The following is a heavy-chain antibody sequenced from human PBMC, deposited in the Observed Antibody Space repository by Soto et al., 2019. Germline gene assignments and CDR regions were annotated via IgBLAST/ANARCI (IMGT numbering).Heavy chain of an antibody. D-gene: IGHD3-22*01. Sequence: LRLSCAASGFTFSSYAMHWVRQAPGKGLEWVAVISYDGSNKYYADSVKGRFTISRDNSKNTLYLQMNSLRAEDTAVYYCASYYDSSGQGPNFDYWGQGTLVTVSS. CDR2: ISYDGSNK. J-gene: IGHJ4*02. CDR3: ASYYDSSGQGPNFDY. V-gene: IGHV3-30-3*01. CDR1: GFTFSSYA.